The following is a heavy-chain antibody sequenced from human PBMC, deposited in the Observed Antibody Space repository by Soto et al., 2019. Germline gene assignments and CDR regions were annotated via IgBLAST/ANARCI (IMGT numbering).Heavy chain of an antibody. Sequence: ASVKVSCKASGYTFTGYYMHWVRQAPGQGLEWMGWINPNSGGTNYAQKFQGRVTMTRDTSISTAYMELSRLRSDDTAVYYCARVETYYDFWSGPSNYGMDVWGQGTTVTVSS. CDR2: INPNSGGT. J-gene: IGHJ6*02. V-gene: IGHV1-2*02. D-gene: IGHD3-3*01. CDR3: ARVETYYDFWSGPSNYGMDV. CDR1: GYTFTGYY.